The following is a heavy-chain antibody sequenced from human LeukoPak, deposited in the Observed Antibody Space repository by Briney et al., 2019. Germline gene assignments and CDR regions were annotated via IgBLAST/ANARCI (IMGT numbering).Heavy chain of an antibody. CDR3: AKDLGYYDSSGYSDY. J-gene: IGHJ4*02. CDR1: GFTFSTYG. D-gene: IGHD3-22*01. CDR2: ISYDGSNK. V-gene: IGHV3-30*18. Sequence: GGSLRLSCAASGFTFSTYGMHWVRQAPGKGLEWVAIISYDGSNKYYADSVKGRITISRDNSKNTLYLQMNSLRVEDTAVYYCAKDLGYYDSSGYSDYWGQGTLVTVSS.